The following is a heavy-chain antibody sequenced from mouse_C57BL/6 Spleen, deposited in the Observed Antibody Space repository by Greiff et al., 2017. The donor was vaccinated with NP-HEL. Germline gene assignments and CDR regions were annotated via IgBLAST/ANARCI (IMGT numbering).Heavy chain of an antibody. CDR2: IYPGDGDP. CDR3: ARYGTVDYFDY. V-gene: IGHV1-82*01. D-gene: IGHD1-1*01. J-gene: IGHJ2*01. CDR1: GYAFSSSW. Sequence: VKLMESGPELVKPGASVKISCKASGYAFSSSWMNWVKQRPGKGLEWIGRIYPGDGDPNYNGKFKGKATLTADKSSSTAYMQLSSLTSEDSAVCFSARYGTVDYFDYWGKGTTLTVSS.